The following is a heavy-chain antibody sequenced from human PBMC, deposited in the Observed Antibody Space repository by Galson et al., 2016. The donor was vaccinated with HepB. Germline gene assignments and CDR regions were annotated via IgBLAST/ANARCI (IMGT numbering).Heavy chain of an antibody. D-gene: IGHD3-22*01. J-gene: IGHJ5*02. CDR2: IKQDGSEQ. CDR1: GFTFSSYW. CDR3: ARKLYYSDSSDFGWFDP. V-gene: IGHV3-7*04. Sequence: SLRLSCAASGFTFSSYWMSWVRQAPGKRLECVANIKQDGSEQYYVDSVKGRFTISRDNAKKSLYLQMNSLRAEDTAVYYCARKLYYSDSSDFGWFDPWGQGTLVTVSS.